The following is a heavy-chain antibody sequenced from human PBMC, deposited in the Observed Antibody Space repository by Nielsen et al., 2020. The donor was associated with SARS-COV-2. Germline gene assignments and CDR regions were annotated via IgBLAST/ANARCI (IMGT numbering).Heavy chain of an antibody. Sequence: GSLRLSCTVSGGSISSGGYYWSWIRQPPGKGLEWIGYIYYSGSTNYNPSLKSRVTISVDTSKNQFSLKLSSVTAADTAVYYCARDLIHCSSTSCRSYYYYGTDVWGQGTTVTVSS. J-gene: IGHJ6*02. CDR3: ARDLIHCSSTSCRSYYYYGTDV. CDR1: GGSISSGGYY. CDR2: IYYSGST. V-gene: IGHV4-61*08. D-gene: IGHD2-2*01.